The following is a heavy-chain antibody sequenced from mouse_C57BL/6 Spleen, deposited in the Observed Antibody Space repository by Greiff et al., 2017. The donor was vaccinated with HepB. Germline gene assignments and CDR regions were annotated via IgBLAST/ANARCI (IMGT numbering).Heavy chain of an antibody. V-gene: IGHV1-52*01. J-gene: IGHJ3*01. Sequence: QVQLQQPGAELVRPGSSVKLSCKASGYTFTSYWMHWVKQRPIQGLEWIGNIDPSDSETHYNQKFKDKATLTVDKSSSTAYMQLSSLTSEDSAVYYLARRETGTDLAWFAYRGQGTLVTVSA. CDR1: GYTFTSYW. D-gene: IGHD4-1*01. CDR2: IDPSDSET. CDR3: ARRETGTDLAWFAY.